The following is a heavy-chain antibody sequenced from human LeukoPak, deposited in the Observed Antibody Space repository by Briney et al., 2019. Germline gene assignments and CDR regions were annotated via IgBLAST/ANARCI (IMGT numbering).Heavy chain of an antibody. CDR1: GFTFSSYS. Sequence: GGSLRLSCAASGFTFSSYSMNWVRQAPGKGVEWVSYISSSSSTIYYADSVKGRFTISRDNAKNSLYLQMNSLRDEDTAVYYCARGSGNYDYVWGSYPANLLFDYWGQGTLVTVSS. J-gene: IGHJ4*02. CDR2: ISSSSSTI. D-gene: IGHD3-16*02. CDR3: ARGSGNYDYVWGSYPANLLFDY. V-gene: IGHV3-48*02.